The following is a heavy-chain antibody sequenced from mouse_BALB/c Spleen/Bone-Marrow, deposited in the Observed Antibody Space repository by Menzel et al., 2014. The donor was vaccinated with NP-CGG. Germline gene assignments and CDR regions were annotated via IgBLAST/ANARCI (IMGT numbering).Heavy chain of an antibody. V-gene: IGHV1S81*02. Sequence: VKLVESGAELVKPGASVKLSCKASGYTFTSYWMHWVKQRPGQGLEWIGEINPSNGRTNYNEKSKSKATLTVDKSSSTAYMQLSSLTSEDSAVYYCARSDGYYPYYYAMDYWGQGTSVTVSS. CDR3: ARSDGYYPYYYAMDY. CDR1: GYTFTSYW. CDR2: INPSNGRT. D-gene: IGHD2-3*01. J-gene: IGHJ4*01.